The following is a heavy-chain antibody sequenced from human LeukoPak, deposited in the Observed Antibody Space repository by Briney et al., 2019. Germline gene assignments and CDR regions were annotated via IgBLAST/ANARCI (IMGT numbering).Heavy chain of an antibody. J-gene: IGHJ5*02. CDR1: GGSISSYY. Sequence: SETLSLTCTVSGGSISSYYWSWIRQPPGKGLEWIGYIYYSGSTNYNPSLKSRVTISLDRSKNQFSLRLTSVTAADTAVYYCARAGAWQIDPWGQGTLVTVSS. V-gene: IGHV4-59*01. CDR2: IYYSGST. D-gene: IGHD3-10*01. CDR3: ARAGAWQIDP.